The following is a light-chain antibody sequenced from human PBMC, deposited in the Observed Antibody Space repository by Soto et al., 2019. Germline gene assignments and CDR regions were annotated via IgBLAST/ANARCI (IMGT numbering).Light chain of an antibody. V-gene: IGKV3-20*01. CDR2: GAS. Sequence: EIVLTQSPGTLSLSPGERAILSCRASQSVSSSYLAWYQQKPGQAPRLLIYGASSRATGIPDRFSGSGSGTDFTLTISRLEPEDFAVYYCQQHGSSPFTFGPGTKVDIK. CDR3: QQHGSSPFT. J-gene: IGKJ3*01. CDR1: QSVSSSY.